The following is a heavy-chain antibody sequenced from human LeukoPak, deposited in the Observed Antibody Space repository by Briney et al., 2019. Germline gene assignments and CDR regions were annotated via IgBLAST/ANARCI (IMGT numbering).Heavy chain of an antibody. D-gene: IGHD6-19*01. Sequence: GGSLRLSCAASGFTFSSYWMSWVRQAPGKGLEWVAFMRYDGSNKYYADSVKGRFTISRDNSKNTLYLQMNSLRAEDTAVYYCAKGAPVRLDYWGQGTLVTVSS. J-gene: IGHJ4*02. CDR3: AKGAPVRLDY. CDR2: MRYDGSNK. CDR1: GFTFSSYW. V-gene: IGHV3-30*02.